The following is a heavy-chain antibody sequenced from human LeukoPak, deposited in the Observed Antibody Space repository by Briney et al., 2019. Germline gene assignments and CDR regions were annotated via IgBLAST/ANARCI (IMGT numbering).Heavy chain of an antibody. CDR1: GVSISSSSYY. CDR3: AEYSSDY. V-gene: IGHV4-39*01. CDR2: IYYSGST. D-gene: IGHD2/OR15-2a*01. J-gene: IGHJ4*02. Sequence: SETLSLTCTVSGVSISSSSYYWGWIRQPPGKGLEWIGSIYYSGSTYYNPSLKSRVTISVDTSKNQFSLKLSSVTAADTAVYYCAEYSSDYWGQGTLVTVSS.